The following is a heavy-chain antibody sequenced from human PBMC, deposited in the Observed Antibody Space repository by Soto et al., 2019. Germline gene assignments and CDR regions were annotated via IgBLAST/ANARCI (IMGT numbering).Heavy chain of an antibody. Sequence: QVQLQQWGAGLLKPSETLSLTCAVYGGSFSGYYWSWIRQPPGKGLEWMGEIHHSGSTNYNTSLKSRVTIPVATSTNQFSLKLSSVTAADTAVYYFARGHRLVRPFDYWGQGTLVTVSS. CDR1: GGSFSGYY. V-gene: IGHV4-34*01. CDR2: IHHSGST. D-gene: IGHD6-19*01. J-gene: IGHJ4*02. CDR3: ARGHRLVRPFDY.